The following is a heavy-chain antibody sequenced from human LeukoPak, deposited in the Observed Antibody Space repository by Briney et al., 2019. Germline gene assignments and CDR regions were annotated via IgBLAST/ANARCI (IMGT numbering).Heavy chain of an antibody. CDR3: ARLGFCRGDNCLDDY. D-gene: IGHD2-15*01. CDR2: IFYTGGT. J-gene: IGHJ4*02. Sequence: SETLSLTCTVSVGSISPYYWSWMRQPPGKGPEYVGYIFYTGGTNYNPSLKSRVTVSLDTSKNQFSLKLSSVTATDTAVYYCARLGFCRGDNCLDDYWGQGTLVTVSS. CDR1: VGSISPYY. V-gene: IGHV4-59*08.